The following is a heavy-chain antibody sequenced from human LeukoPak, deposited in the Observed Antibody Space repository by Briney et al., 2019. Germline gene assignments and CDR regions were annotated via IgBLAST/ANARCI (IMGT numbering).Heavy chain of an antibody. Sequence: SQTLSLTCAISGDSVSSNSAGWIWIRQSPSRGLEWLGRTYYRSKWYNDYAVSVKSRITINPDTSKNQFSLQLDSVTPEDTVVYYCARADASSSSVDYWGQGTLVTVSS. CDR1: GDSVSSNSAG. J-gene: IGHJ4*02. CDR3: ARADASSSSVDY. CDR2: TYYRSKWYN. D-gene: IGHD6-6*01. V-gene: IGHV6-1*01.